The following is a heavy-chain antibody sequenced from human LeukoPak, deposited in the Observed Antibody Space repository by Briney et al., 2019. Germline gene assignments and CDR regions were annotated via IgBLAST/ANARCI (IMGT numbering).Heavy chain of an antibody. D-gene: IGHD1-1*01. J-gene: IGHJ4*02. V-gene: IGHV1-2*02. CDR1: GYTFTDFY. Sequence: ASVKVSCKASGYTFTDFYIHWMRQAPGQGLEWMGWITPNSGGTIYGQKFQGRVTLTRDTSTSTAYMELSRLRSDDTAVYYCAILVNWSPPPFDYWGQGTLVTVSS. CDR2: ITPNSGGT. CDR3: AILVNWSPPPFDY.